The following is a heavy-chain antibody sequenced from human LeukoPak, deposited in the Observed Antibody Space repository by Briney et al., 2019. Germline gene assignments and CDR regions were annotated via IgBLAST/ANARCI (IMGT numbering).Heavy chain of an antibody. CDR3: ARFKGGTGYDY. CDR1: GGSITSTSFD. CDR2: ISSSGRT. J-gene: IGHJ4*02. Sequence: SDTLSLTCAVSGGSITSTSFDWAWIRQPPGQDLECIATISSSGRTYYNPSLMSRVTISVDTSKNQFSLDLTSVTAADTGLFYCARFKGGTGYDYWGQGILVIVSS. D-gene: IGHD3/OR15-3a*01. V-gene: IGHV4-39*01.